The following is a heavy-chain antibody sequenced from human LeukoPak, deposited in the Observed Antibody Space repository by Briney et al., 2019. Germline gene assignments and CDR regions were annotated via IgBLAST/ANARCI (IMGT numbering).Heavy chain of an antibody. Sequence: SETLSLTCAVSGGSISSSNWWSWVRQPPGKGLEWIGEIYHSGSTNYNPSLKSRVTISVDTSKNQFSLKLSSVTAADTAVYYCARHGSLLYGLDYWGQGTLVTVSS. CDR1: GGSISSSNW. D-gene: IGHD4-17*01. CDR2: IYHSGST. CDR3: ARHGSLLYGLDY. J-gene: IGHJ4*02. V-gene: IGHV4-4*02.